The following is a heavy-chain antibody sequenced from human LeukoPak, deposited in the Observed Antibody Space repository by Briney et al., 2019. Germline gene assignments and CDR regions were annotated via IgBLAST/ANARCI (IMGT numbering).Heavy chain of an antibody. D-gene: IGHD4-17*01. Sequence: GASVEVSCKASGGTFSSYAISWVRQAPGQGLEWMGWISAYNGNTDYAQKLQGRVTMTTDTSTSTAYMELRSLRSDDTAVYYCARVTQTDYDFDYWGQGTLVTVSS. CDR2: ISAYNGNT. CDR1: GGTFSSYA. CDR3: ARVTQTDYDFDY. J-gene: IGHJ4*02. V-gene: IGHV1-18*01.